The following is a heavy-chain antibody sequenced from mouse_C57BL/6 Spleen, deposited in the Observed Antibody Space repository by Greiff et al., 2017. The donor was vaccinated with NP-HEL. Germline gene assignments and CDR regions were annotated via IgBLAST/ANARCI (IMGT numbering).Heavy chain of an antibody. Sequence: EVKLMESGGGLVKPGGSLKLSCAASGFTFSDYGMHWVRQAPEKGLEWVAYISSGSSTIYYADTVKGRFTISRDNAKNTLFLQMTSLRSEDTAMYYCAREWNDYAWFAYWGQGTLVTVSA. CDR1: GFTFSDYG. J-gene: IGHJ3*01. CDR3: AREWNDYAWFAY. D-gene: IGHD2-4*01. CDR2: ISSGSSTI. V-gene: IGHV5-17*01.